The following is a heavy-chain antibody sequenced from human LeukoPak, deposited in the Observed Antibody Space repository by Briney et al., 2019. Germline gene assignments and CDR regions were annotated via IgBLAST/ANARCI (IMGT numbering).Heavy chain of an antibody. Sequence: GGSLRLSCAASGFTFSSYGMHWVRQAPGKGLEWVAFVRYDGGNKYNPDSVKGRFTISRDNSKNTVYLQMNSLRAEDTAVYYCAKRGVASVPFDYWGQGTLVTVSS. CDR3: AKRGVASVPFDY. V-gene: IGHV3-30*02. CDR2: VRYDGGNK. CDR1: GFTFSSYG. J-gene: IGHJ4*02. D-gene: IGHD6-13*01.